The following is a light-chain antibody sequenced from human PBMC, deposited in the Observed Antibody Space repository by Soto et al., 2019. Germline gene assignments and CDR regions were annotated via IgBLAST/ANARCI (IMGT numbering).Light chain of an antibody. CDR3: QVWDGSSDHFV. Sequence: SYELTQPPSVSVAPGQTAWITCVGNNIGNKSVHWYQQKPGQAPVLVVYDDSDRPSGIPERFSGSNSGNTATLTISRVEVGDEADYYCQVWDGSSDHFVFGTGTKLTVL. V-gene: IGLV3-21*02. CDR1: NIGNKS. CDR2: DDS. J-gene: IGLJ1*01.